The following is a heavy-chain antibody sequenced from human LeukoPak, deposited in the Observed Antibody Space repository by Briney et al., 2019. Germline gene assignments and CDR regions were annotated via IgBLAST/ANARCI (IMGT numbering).Heavy chain of an antibody. V-gene: IGHV3-9*01. D-gene: IGHD2-2*01. Sequence: GGSLRLSCAASGFTFDDYAMHWVRQAPGKGLEWVSGISWNSGSIGYADSVKGRFTISRDNAKNSLYPQMNSLRAEDTALYYCAKRGRVVPAAHGAFDIWGQGTMVTVSS. J-gene: IGHJ3*02. CDR3: AKRGRVVPAAHGAFDI. CDR2: ISWNSGSI. CDR1: GFTFDDYA.